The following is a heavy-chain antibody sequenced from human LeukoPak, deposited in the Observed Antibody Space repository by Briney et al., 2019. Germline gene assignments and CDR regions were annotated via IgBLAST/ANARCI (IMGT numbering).Heavy chain of an antibody. CDR1: GFTFGSYA. J-gene: IGHJ3*02. CDR3: AKSPAINYYDSSGYAFDI. V-gene: IGHV3-23*01. D-gene: IGHD3-22*01. CDR2: ISGSGGST. Sequence: SGGSLRLSCAASGFTFGSYAMSWVRQAPGKGLEWVSAISGSGGSTYYADSVKGRFTISRDNSKNTLYLQMNSLRAEDTAVYYCAKSPAINYYDSSGYAFDIWGQGTMVTVSS.